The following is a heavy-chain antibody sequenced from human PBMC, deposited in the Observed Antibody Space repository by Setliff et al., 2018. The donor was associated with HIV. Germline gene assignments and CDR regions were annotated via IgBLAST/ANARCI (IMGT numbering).Heavy chain of an antibody. CDR2: GDQSGSA. CDR1: GDSFSDYY. V-gene: IGHV4-34*01. Sequence: SETLSLTCAVYGDSFSDYYWSWIRQPPGKGLEWIGEGDQSGSANYNPSLTGRGTISVDTLKRHFSLKLTSVTAEDAAVYYCARGRQGPAYYDSTGLSRGRDFDFWGQGTPVTVSS. J-gene: IGHJ4*02. CDR3: ARGRQGPAYYDSTGLSRGRDFDF. D-gene: IGHD3-16*01.